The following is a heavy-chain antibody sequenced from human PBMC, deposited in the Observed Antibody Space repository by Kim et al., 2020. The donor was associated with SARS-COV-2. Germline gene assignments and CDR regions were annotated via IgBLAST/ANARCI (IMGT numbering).Heavy chain of an antibody. J-gene: IGHJ5*02. Sequence: GGSLRLSCGASGFSFRDFGMHWVRQAPGKGLQWVATIWYDGSKKYYADSVTGRFTISRDNSKNMIYLQMNSLRGEDTAMYYCARDASSEASNWVDPWGQGTLVIVSS. V-gene: IGHV3-33*01. CDR3: ARDASSEASNWVDP. CDR1: GFSFRDFG. CDR2: IWYDGSKK.